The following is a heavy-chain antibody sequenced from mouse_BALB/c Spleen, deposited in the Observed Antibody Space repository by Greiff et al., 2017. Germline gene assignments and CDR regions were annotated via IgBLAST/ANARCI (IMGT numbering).Heavy chain of an antibody. D-gene: IGHD1-2*01. J-gene: IGHJ4*01. V-gene: IGHV1-5*01. Sequence: VQLQQSGTVLARPGASVKMSCKASGYTFTSYWMHWVKQRPGQGLEWIGAIYPGNSDTSYNQKFKGKAKLTAVTSTSTAYMELSSLTNEDSAVYYCTRSYYGYEHYYAMDYWGQGTSVTVSS. CDR3: TRSYYGYEHYYAMDY. CDR1: GYTFTSYW. CDR2: IYPGNSDT.